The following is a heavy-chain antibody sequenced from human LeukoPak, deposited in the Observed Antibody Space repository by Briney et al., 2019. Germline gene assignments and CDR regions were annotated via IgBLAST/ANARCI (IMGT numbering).Heavy chain of an antibody. V-gene: IGHV3-23*01. Sequence: HTGGSLRLSGAGSGFTFCSYAMIWDGQAPGKGLVGCSAICGSGGSTYYADSVKGRFTIARDKSKNTLYLQMNSLRAEDTAVYYCAKVVGDGYNSVDYWGQGTLVTVSS. J-gene: IGHJ4*02. CDR2: ICGSGGST. D-gene: IGHD5-24*01. CDR3: AKVVGDGYNSVDY. CDR1: GFTFCSYA.